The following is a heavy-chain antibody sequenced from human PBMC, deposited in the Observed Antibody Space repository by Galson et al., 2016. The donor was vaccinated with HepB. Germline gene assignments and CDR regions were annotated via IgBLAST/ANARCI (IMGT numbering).Heavy chain of an antibody. CDR1: GFTFASYA. J-gene: IGHJ4*02. V-gene: IGHV3-23*01. CDR3: AKDGGYRGWEDPQDY. D-gene: IGHD5-12*01. Sequence: SLRLSCAASGFTFASYAMSWVRQAPGKGLEWVSGISGSGGSTFYTDSVKGRFTISRDNFKNTLYLQMNSLRAEDTAVYYCAKDGGYRGWEDPQDYWGQGTLVTVAS. CDR2: ISGSGGST.